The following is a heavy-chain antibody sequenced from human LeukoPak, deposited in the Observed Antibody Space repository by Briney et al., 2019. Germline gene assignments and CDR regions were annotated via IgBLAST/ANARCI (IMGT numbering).Heavy chain of an antibody. V-gene: IGHV3-7*01. Sequence: GGSLRLSCGASGFTFRTYWMAWVRQAPGKGLEWVANIKGDASARHQADSVKGRFTISRGNAQNSVYLQMSSLRVEDTGVYYCARDVGGSLDYWGQGTLVTVSS. D-gene: IGHD1-26*01. CDR3: ARDVGGSLDY. CDR1: GFTFRTYW. J-gene: IGHJ4*02. CDR2: IKGDASAR.